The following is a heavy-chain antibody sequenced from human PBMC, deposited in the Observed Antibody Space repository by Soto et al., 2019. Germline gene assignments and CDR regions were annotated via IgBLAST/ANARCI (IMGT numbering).Heavy chain of an antibody. CDR2: IWYDGSQK. J-gene: IGHJ4*02. CDR1: GFTFSTYG. V-gene: IGHV3-33*06. Sequence: GSLRLSCAASGFTFSTYGMHWVRQAPGKGLEWMTVIWYDGSQKYYGDSVNGRFTISRDNSKNTVYLQMNSLRVEDTAVYYCGKDHCGGDCYSEPYFDFWGRGSQVTVSS. CDR3: GKDHCGGDCYSEPYFDF. D-gene: IGHD2-21*02.